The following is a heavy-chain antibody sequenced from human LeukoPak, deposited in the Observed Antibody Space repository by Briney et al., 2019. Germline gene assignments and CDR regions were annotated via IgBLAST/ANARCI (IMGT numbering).Heavy chain of an antibody. Sequence: PGGSLRLSCTASGFTFGDYAMSWFRQAPGKGLEWVGFIRSKAYGGTTEYAASVKGRFTISRDDSKSIAYLQMNSLKTEDTAVYCCSSWPQYLWRRREVVPVDYWGQGTLVTVSS. CDR2: IRSKAYGGTT. CDR1: GFTFGDYA. J-gene: IGHJ4*02. D-gene: IGHD2-15*01. CDR3: SSWPQYLWRRREVVPVDY. V-gene: IGHV3-49*03.